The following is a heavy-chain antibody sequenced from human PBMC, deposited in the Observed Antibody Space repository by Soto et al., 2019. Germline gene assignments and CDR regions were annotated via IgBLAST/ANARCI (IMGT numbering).Heavy chain of an antibody. D-gene: IGHD3-22*01. CDR1: GDSIRNRNYY. V-gene: IGHV4-39*01. Sequence: QLQLQESGPGLVKPSETLSLTCTVSGDSIRNRNYYWGWIRQPPGKGLEWIVSRYDAGSTFYNPSLKRRVTITIDTSKKQCSLKVTSVTAADKGVYYCVRGIYEGSSGYYLDVWGQGNMVTVSS. CDR3: VRGIYEGSSGYYLDV. CDR2: RYDAGST. J-gene: IGHJ4*02.